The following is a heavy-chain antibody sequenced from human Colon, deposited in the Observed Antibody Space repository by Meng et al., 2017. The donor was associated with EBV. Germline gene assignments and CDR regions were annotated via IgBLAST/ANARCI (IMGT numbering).Heavy chain of an antibody. V-gene: IGHV4-34*01. CDR1: GGHFSGFY. CDR2: IDDSGNI. CDR3: ARSRWLLLQL. Sequence: QVHLPQRGAGLLQPSETLSLTCTVYGGHFSGFYWTWIRQSPGKGLEWIGEIDDSGNIIYNPSLKSRVTISGDTSKNQFSLNVSSVTAADTAVYYCARSRWLLLQLWGQGTLVTVSS. J-gene: IGHJ4*02. D-gene: IGHD3-22*01.